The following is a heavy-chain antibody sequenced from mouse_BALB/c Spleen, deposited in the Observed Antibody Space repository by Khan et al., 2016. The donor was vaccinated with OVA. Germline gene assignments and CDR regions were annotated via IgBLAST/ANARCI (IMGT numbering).Heavy chain of an antibody. CDR1: GYTFTKYG. V-gene: IGHV9-3-1*01. J-gene: IGHJ4*01. Sequence: QIQLVQSGPELKKPGETVKISCKASGYTFTKYGMNWVKQAPGKGLKWMGWINTYTGASTYVDDFKGRFAFSLENSASTAYLQINNLKDEDSATYFCARPPYFSYVMDSWGQGTTVTVSS. CDR3: ARPPYFSYVMDS. CDR2: INTYTGAS.